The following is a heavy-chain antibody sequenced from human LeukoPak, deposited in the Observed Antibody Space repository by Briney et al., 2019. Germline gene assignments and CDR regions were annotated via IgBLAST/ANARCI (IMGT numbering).Heavy chain of an antibody. CDR2: ISAYNGNT. CDR1: GYTFTSYG. Sequence: ASVKVSCKASGYTFTSYGISWVRQAPGQGLEWMGWISAYNGNTNYAQKLQGRVTMTTDTSTSTAYMELRSLRSDDTAVYHCARGSQGYYYYYMDVWGKGTTVTVSS. V-gene: IGHV1-18*01. J-gene: IGHJ6*03. CDR3: ARGSQGYYYYYMDV.